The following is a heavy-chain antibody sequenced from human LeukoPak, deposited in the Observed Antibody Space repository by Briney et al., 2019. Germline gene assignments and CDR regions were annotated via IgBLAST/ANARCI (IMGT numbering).Heavy chain of an antibody. Sequence: GGSLRLSCAASGFTVSSNYMSWVRQAPGKGLEWVSAISGSGGSTYYADSVKGRFTISRDNSKNTLYLQMNSLRAEDTAVYYCAKAFAPGYSSSWYVDYWGQGTLVTVSS. CDR1: GFTVSSNY. V-gene: IGHV3-23*01. CDR3: AKAFAPGYSSSWYVDY. J-gene: IGHJ4*02. D-gene: IGHD6-13*01. CDR2: ISGSGGST.